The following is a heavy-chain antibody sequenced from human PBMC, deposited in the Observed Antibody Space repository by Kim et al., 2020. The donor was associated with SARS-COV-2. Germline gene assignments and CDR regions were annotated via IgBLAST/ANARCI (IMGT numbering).Heavy chain of an antibody. J-gene: IGHJ4*02. CDR3: ARVIEGYSRSLGYFDY. Sequence: SLKSRVTITIDTSKNQFSLKLSSVTAADTAVYYCARVIEGYSRSLGYFDYWGQGTLVTVSS. D-gene: IGHD4-4*01. V-gene: IGHV4-39*07.